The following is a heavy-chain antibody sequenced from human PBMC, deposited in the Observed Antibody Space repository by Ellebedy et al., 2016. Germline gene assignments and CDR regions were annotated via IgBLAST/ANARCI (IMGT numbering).Heavy chain of an antibody. J-gene: IGHJ1*01. CDR2: MYPKGYT. V-gene: IGHV4-4*02. D-gene: IGHD6-19*01. Sequence: SETLSLXXTVYGDSIRSSGHWWSWVRQAPGRGLEWIGEMYPKGYTNYNPSLKSRVTLSIDKTRNQFSLRLTSVTAADTAVYYCATGGGIAVAHAWGQGTLVTVSS. CDR1: GDSIRSSGHW. CDR3: ATGGGIAVAHA.